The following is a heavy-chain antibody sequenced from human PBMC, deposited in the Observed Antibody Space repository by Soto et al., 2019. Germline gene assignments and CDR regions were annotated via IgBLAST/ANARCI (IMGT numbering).Heavy chain of an antibody. J-gene: IGHJ4*02. CDR2: ISSSSSYI. V-gene: IGHV3-21*01. Sequence: EVQLVESGGGLVQPGGSLRLSCAASGFTFSSYSMNWVRQAPGKGLEWVSSISSSSSYIYYADSVKGRFTISRDNAKNSLYLQMNSLRAEDTAGYYCARDASRYYYDSSGYYWFDYWGQGTLVNVSS. CDR1: GFTFSSYS. D-gene: IGHD3-22*01. CDR3: ARDASRYYYDSSGYYWFDY.